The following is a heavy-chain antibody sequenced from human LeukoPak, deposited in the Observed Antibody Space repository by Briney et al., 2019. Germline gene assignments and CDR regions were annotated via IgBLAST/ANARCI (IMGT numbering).Heavy chain of an antibody. V-gene: IGHV4-59*01. CDR2: IYYSGST. CDR3: ARDIRFGGYSSSWYLPVGMDV. Sequence: SETLSLTCTVSGGSISSYYWSWIRQPPGKGLEWIGNIYYSGSTNCNPSLKSRVTISVDTSKNHFSLKLSSVTAADTAVYYCARDIRFGGYSSSWYLPVGMDVWGRGTTVTVSS. CDR1: GGSISSYY. J-gene: IGHJ6*02. D-gene: IGHD6-13*01.